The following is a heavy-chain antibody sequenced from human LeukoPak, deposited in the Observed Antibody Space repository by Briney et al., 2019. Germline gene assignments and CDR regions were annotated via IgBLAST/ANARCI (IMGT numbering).Heavy chain of an antibody. Sequence: GEPWKFSCKGSGYPLTSYWSGWLGQLPGKGLNWLGIIYPVDSDTRYSTSFKAQVTISADTSISTAYLQWSSLKASETAMYYCARHLIRDAYNTHDAFDIWGQGTMVTVSS. J-gene: IGHJ3*02. CDR2: IYPVDSDT. V-gene: IGHV5-51*01. D-gene: IGHD5-24*01. CDR3: ARHLIRDAYNTHDAFDI. CDR1: GYPLTSYW.